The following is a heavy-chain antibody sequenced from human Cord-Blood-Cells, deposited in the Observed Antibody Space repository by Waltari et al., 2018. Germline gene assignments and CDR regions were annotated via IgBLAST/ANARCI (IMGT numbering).Heavy chain of an antibody. CDR1: GGSISSYY. D-gene: IGHD6-13*01. CDR3: ARDWGIAAAGTWVGYYMDV. V-gene: IGHV4-4*07. CDR2: IYTSGST. J-gene: IGHJ6*03. Sequence: QVQLQESGPGLVKPSETLSLTCTVSGGSISSYYWNWLRHPAGTGLEWIGRIYTSGSTNYNPSLKSRVTMSVDTSKNQFSLKLSSVTAADTAVYYCARDWGIAAAGTWVGYYMDVWGKGTTVTVSS.